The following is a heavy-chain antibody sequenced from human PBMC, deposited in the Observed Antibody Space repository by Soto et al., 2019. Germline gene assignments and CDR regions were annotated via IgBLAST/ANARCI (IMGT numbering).Heavy chain of an antibody. CDR3: SPLPPRIVVLVTEIIA. J-gene: IGHJ5*02. CDR1: GTSVSSTYW. D-gene: IGHD2-15*01. V-gene: IGHV4-4*02. Sequence: QVQLRESGPRLVKSSGTLSLTCVVSGTSVSSTYWWTWVRQAPGKGLEWIGEMYHTGSTSYNPSLKSRVTMSIDKSKNEFSLKLTSVTAADTAIYYCSPLPPRIVVLVTEIIAWGRGTLVTVSS. CDR2: MYHTGST.